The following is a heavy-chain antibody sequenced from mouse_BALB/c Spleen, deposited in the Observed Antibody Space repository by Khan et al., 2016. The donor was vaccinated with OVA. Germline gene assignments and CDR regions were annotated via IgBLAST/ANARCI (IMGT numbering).Heavy chain of an antibody. CDR2: IWGDGST. CDR1: GFSFTNHG. D-gene: IGHD2-10*01. Sequence: VQLKESGPGLVAPSQSLSITCTVSGFSFTNHGVSWVRQPPGKGLEWLGVIWGDGSTNYHSALISRLSISKDNSKSQVFLKLSSLQTDDTATYYCAKGGTYFGGYFDVWGAGTTVTVSS. V-gene: IGHV2-3*01. J-gene: IGHJ1*01. CDR3: AKGGTYFGGYFDV.